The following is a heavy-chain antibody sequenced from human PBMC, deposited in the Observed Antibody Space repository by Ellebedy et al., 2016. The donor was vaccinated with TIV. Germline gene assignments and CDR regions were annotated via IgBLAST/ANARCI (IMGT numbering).Heavy chain of an antibody. J-gene: IGHJ3*01. CDR2: INQDGSEK. D-gene: IGHD6-13*01. CDR3: ARESVEAKEGIAAAGTSSAFDL. V-gene: IGHV3-7*01. CDR1: TFTFSGFW. Sequence: GGSLRLXCAASTFTFSGFWMTWVRQAPGKGLEWVANINQDGSEKYYVDSVKGRFTISRDNAKKSLYLQMNSLRVEDTAVYYCARESVEAKEGIAAAGTSSAFDLWGQGTMVTVSS.